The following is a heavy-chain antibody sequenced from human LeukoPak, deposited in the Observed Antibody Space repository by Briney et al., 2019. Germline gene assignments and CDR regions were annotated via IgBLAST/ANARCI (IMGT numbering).Heavy chain of an antibody. D-gene: IGHD3-22*01. V-gene: IGHV4-4*07. CDR1: GGSISSYY. Sequence: SETLSLTCTVSGGSISSYYWSWIRQPAGKGLEWIGRIYTSGSTNYNPSLKSRVTMSVDTSKNQFSLKLSSVTAADTAVYYCASSSYYYDSRGPDYWGQGTLVTVSS. CDR3: ASSSYYYDSRGPDY. CDR2: IYTSGST. J-gene: IGHJ4*02.